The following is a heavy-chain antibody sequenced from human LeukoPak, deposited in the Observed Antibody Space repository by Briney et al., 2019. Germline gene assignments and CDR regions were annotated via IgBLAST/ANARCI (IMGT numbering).Heavy chain of an antibody. CDR2: IYDDGTT. CDR1: GGSINGNY. D-gene: IGHD2-21*02. J-gene: IGHJ5*02. Sequence: SETLSLTCSVSGGSINGNYWTWIRQPPGKGLEWIGYIYDDGTTNYNPSLESRHTMSIDRSASHFSLTLRSVTAADTAVYYCARVFRGAVTANWFDLWGQGTLVSVSS. V-gene: IGHV4-59*01. CDR3: ARVFRGAVTANWFDL.